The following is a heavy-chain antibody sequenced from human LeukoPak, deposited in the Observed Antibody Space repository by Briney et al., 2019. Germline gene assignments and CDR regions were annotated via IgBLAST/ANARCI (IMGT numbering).Heavy chain of an antibody. CDR3: ARALPAASHTSFDY. Sequence: GGSLRLSCAASGFTVSDNYMTWVRQAPGKGLEWVSIIYSDDTTYYTDSVKGRFTISRDLSRNTVYLQMNSLRAEDTAVFYCARALPAASHTSFDYWGQGALVIVS. CDR2: IYSDDTT. D-gene: IGHD6-13*01. J-gene: IGHJ4*02. CDR1: GFTVSDNY. V-gene: IGHV3-66*01.